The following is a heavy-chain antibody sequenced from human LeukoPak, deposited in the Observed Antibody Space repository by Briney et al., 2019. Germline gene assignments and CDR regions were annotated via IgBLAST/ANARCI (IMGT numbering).Heavy chain of an antibody. CDR1: GYTLTELS. D-gene: IGHD6-6*01. CDR2: FDPEDGET. V-gene: IGHV1-24*01. Sequence: ASVKVSCKVSGYTLTELSMHWVRQAPGKGLEWMGGFDPEDGETIYAQKFQGRVTMTEDTSTDTAYMELSSLRSEDAAVYYCATGPGEGSSSEIDYWGQGTLVTVSS. CDR3: ATGPGEGSSSEIDY. J-gene: IGHJ4*02.